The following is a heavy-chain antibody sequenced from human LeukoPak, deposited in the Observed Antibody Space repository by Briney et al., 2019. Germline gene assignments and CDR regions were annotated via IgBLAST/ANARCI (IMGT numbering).Heavy chain of an antibody. CDR3: ARDPYSGNYGNDYYYYMDV. CDR1: GFTFSSYN. D-gene: IGHD1-26*01. Sequence: PGGSLRLSCAASGFTFSSYNMNWVRQAPGKGLEWVSSTTSSSSYIYYADSVKGRFTISRDNAKNSLYLQMDSLGPDDTAVYYCARDPYSGNYGNDYYYYMDVWGKGTTVTISS. J-gene: IGHJ6*03. CDR2: TTSSSSYI. V-gene: IGHV3-21*01.